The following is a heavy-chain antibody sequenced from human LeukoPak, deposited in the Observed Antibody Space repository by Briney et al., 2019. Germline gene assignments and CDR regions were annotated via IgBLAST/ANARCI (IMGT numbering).Heavy chain of an antibody. Sequence: PGGSLRLSCAASGFTFSSYSMNWVRQAPGKGLEWVSYISSSGSTIYYADSVKGRFTISRDNAKNSLYLQMNSLRAEDTAVYYCAREPQGVYDFWSGYPYAFDIWGQGTMVTVSS. V-gene: IGHV3-48*04. CDR2: ISSSGSTI. CDR1: GFTFSSYS. CDR3: AREPQGVYDFWSGYPYAFDI. D-gene: IGHD3-3*01. J-gene: IGHJ3*02.